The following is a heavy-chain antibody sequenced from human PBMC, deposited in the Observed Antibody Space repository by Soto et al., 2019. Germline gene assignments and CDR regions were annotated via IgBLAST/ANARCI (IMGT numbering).Heavy chain of an antibody. D-gene: IGHD3-9*01. CDR2: ISRSGNST. CDR1: GLSFSSYA. V-gene: IGHV3-23*01. Sequence: EVQVLESGGGLAQPGRSLRLSCAVSGLSFSSYAMTWVRQSPGKGLEWVSSISRSGNSTYSADSVRGRFTISRDNSKNTLYLQMNRLRAEDTAVYYCAKDAKTLDWLPTSYYFDFWGQGTLVTVSS. J-gene: IGHJ4*02. CDR3: AKDAKTLDWLPTSYYFDF.